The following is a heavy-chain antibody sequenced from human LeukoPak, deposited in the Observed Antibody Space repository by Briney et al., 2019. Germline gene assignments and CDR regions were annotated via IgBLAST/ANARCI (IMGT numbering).Heavy chain of an antibody. CDR3: ARGYAVYRKVVLGY. J-gene: IGHJ4*02. Sequence: SVKVSCKASGYTFTSYDINWVRQATGQGLEWMGWMNPNSGNTGYAQKFQGRVTMTRNTSISTAYMELSSLRSEDTAVYYCARGYAVYRKVVLGYWGQGTLVTVSS. CDR1: GYTFTSYD. CDR2: MNPNSGNT. V-gene: IGHV1-8*01. D-gene: IGHD2-2*01.